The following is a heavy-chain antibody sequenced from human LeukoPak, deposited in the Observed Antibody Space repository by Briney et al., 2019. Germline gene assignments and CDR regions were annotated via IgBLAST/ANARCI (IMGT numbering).Heavy chain of an antibody. J-gene: IGHJ4*02. D-gene: IGHD6-6*01. V-gene: IGHV3-73*01. CDR1: GFTFSGSA. CDR2: IRSKANSYAT. CDR3: TRLGEYTSSSGNY. Sequence: PGGXXKLSCAASGFTFSGSAIHWVRQASGRGLEGVGRIRSKANSYATAYAASVRGRFAISRDDSKNTAYLQMNSLKIEDTAVYYCTRLGEYTSSSGNYWGQGTLVTVSS.